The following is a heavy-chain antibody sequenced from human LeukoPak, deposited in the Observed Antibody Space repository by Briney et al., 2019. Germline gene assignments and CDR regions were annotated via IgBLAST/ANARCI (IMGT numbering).Heavy chain of an antibody. D-gene: IGHD3-22*01. CDR2: ISSSSSYI. Sequence: GGSLRLSCAASGFTFSSYSMNWVRQAPGKGLEWVSSISSSSSYIYYADSVKGRFTISRDNAKNSLYLQMNSLRAEDTAVYYCARDSPYYYDSSGYSSGYDYWGQGTLVTVSS. V-gene: IGHV3-21*01. CDR3: ARDSPYYYDSSGYSSGYDY. CDR1: GFTFSSYS. J-gene: IGHJ4*02.